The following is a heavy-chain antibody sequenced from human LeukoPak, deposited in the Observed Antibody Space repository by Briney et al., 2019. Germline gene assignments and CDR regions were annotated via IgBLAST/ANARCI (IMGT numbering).Heavy chain of an antibody. CDR2: FDPEDSET. CDR1: AYTLTELS. J-gene: IGHJ4*02. CDR3: ATLSSGWSYAMLNFDN. V-gene: IGHV1-24*01. D-gene: IGHD6-19*01. Sequence: ASVKVSGKVSAYTLTELSMHWVRQAPAKGLDWMGGFDPEDSETIYAQKFQGRVTMAEDTSADTAYMELSSLRSEDTAVYYCATLSSGWSYAMLNFDNWGQGTLVTVSS.